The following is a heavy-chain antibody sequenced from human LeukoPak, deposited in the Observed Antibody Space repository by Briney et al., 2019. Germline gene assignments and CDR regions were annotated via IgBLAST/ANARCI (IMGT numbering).Heavy chain of an antibody. J-gene: IGHJ4*02. CDR3: ARVLYCSGGSCSHYFDY. V-gene: IGHV3-9*01. CDR2: ISWNSGSI. CDR1: GFTFDDYA. Sequence: PGGSLRLSCAASGFTFDDYAMHWVRQAPGKGLEWVSGISWNSGSIGYADSVKGRFTISRDNAKNSLYLQMNSLRAEDTAVYYCARVLYCSGGSCSHYFDYWGQGTLVTVSS. D-gene: IGHD2-15*01.